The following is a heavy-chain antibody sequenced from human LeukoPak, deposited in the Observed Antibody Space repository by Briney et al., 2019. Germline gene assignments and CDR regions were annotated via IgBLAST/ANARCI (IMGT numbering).Heavy chain of an antibody. CDR1: GFTFSSYA. V-gene: IGHV3-66*01. CDR2: IYSGGST. J-gene: IGHJ4*02. D-gene: IGHD3-9*01. CDR3: ASTGWEYYFDY. Sequence: HTGGSLRLSCAASGFTFSSYAMSWVRQAPGKGLEWVSVIYSGGSTYYADSVKGRFTISRDNSKNTLYLQMNSLRAEDTAVYYCASTGWEYYFDYWGQGTLVTVSS.